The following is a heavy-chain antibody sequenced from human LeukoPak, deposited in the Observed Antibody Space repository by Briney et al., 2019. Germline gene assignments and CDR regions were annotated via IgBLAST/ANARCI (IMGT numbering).Heavy chain of an antibody. D-gene: IGHD6-13*01. CDR1: GGTFSSYA. V-gene: IGHV1-69*13. CDR2: IIPIFGTA. J-gene: IGHJ6*02. CDR3: ASIAAAGTEGTGRNYYYYYGMDV. Sequence: GASVKVSCKASGGTFSSYAISWVRQAPGQGLEWMGGIIPIFGTANYAQKFQGRVTITADESTSTAYMELSSLRSEDTAVYYCASIAAAGTEGTGRNYYYYYGMDVWGQGTTVTVSS.